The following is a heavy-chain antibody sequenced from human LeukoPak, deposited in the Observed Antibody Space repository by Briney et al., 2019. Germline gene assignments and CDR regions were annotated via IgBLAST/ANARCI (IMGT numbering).Heavy chain of an antibody. J-gene: IGHJ4*02. V-gene: IGHV3-23*01. D-gene: IGHD3-22*01. CDR3: AKDHYDSSGAPDY. CDR1: GFTFSSYA. Sequence: GGSLRLSCAASGFTFSSYAISWVRQAPGKGLEWVSAISGSGGSTYYADSVKGRFTISRDNSKNTLYLQMNSLRAEDTAVYYCAKDHYDSSGAPDYWGQGTLVTVSS. CDR2: ISGSGGST.